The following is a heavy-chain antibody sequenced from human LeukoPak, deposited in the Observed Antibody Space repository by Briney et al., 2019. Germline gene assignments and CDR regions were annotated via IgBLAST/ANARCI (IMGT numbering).Heavy chain of an antibody. V-gene: IGHV4-38-2*02. CDR3: ARGVITASYYYYMDV. CDR2: IYHSGIT. J-gene: IGHJ6*03. CDR1: GYSISSGYY. D-gene: IGHD2-15*01. Sequence: SETLSLTCNVSGYSISSGYYWGWIRQPPGKVLEWSGKIYHSGITAYNPPLKRRVTISVDTSENHFSLKLTSVTAADTAVYYCARGVITASYYYYMDVWGKGTTVTVSS.